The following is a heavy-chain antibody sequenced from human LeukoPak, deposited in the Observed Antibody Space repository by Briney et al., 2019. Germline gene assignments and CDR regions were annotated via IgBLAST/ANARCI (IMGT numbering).Heavy chain of an antibody. D-gene: IGHD6-13*01. J-gene: IGHJ2*01. CDR3: ASRIASAGVPYWYFDL. V-gene: IGHV5-10-1*01. CDR2: IDPSDSYK. CDR1: GYSFSSYW. Sequence: GESLKISCKASGYSFSSYWISWVRQMPGKGLEWMGRIDPSDSYKNYSPSFQGHVTISADKSISTAYLQWSSLKASDTAMYYCASRIASAGVPYWYFDLWGRGTLVTVSS.